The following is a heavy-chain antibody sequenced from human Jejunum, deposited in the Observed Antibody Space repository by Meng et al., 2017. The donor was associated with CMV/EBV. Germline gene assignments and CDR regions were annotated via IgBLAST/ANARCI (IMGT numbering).Heavy chain of an antibody. J-gene: IGHJ4*02. CDR3: GRDQGRELINH. D-gene: IGHD1-7*01. V-gene: IGHV4-4*02. CDR1: GDSISSDIW. CDR2: VHHRGDT. Sequence: QAQLQESGPGLVKPSGTLSLTCTVSGDSISSDIWWSWVRQPPGKGLEWIGEVHHRGDTNYNPSLKSRVDISVDKSKNQFYLSLFSVTAADTAVYYCGRDQGRELINHWGQGTLVTVSS.